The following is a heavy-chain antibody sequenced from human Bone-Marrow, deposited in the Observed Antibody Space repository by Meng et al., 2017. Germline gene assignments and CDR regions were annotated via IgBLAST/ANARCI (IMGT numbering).Heavy chain of an antibody. J-gene: IGHJ4*02. V-gene: IGHV7-4-1*02. CDR3: ARDFIAVAGNPLGY. Sequence: ASVKVSCKASGYPFTSYAMNWVRQAPGQGLEWMGWINTNTGNPTYAQGFTGRFVFSLDTSVSTAYLQISSLKAEDTAVYYCARDFIAVAGNPLGYWGQGTLVTVSS. CDR2: INTNTGNP. CDR1: GYPFTSYA. D-gene: IGHD6-19*01.